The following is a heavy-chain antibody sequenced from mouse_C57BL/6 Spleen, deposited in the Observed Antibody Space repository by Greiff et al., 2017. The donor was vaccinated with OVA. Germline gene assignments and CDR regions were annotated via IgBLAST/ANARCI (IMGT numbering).Heavy chain of an antibody. D-gene: IGHD4-1*01. CDR3: ARSWDAGY. CDR1: GYTFTDYN. Sequence: VQLQEPGPELVKPGASVKMSCKASGYTFTDYNMHWVKQSPGKSLEWIGNINPNNGGTSYNQKFKGKATLTVNKSSSTAYMELRSLTSEDSAVYYCARSWDAGYWGQGTTLTVSS. J-gene: IGHJ2*01. V-gene: IGHV1-22*01. CDR2: INPNNGGT.